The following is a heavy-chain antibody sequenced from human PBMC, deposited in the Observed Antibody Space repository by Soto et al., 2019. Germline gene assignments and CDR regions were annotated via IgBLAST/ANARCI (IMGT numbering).Heavy chain of an antibody. CDR2: IKQDGSEK. V-gene: IGHV3-7*03. Sequence: GSLRLSCAASGFTFSSYGMHWVRQAPGKGLEWVANIKQDGSEKYYVDSVKGRFTISRDNANNSLYLQISSLRAEDTAVYYCARETGDIAAAGTFVVNWFDPWGQGTLVTVS. D-gene: IGHD6-13*01. J-gene: IGHJ5*02. CDR1: GFTFSSYG. CDR3: ARETGDIAAAGTFVVNWFDP.